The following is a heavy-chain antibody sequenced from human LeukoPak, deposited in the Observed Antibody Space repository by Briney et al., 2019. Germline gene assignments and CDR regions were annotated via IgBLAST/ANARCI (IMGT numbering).Heavy chain of an antibody. D-gene: IGHD5-12*01. V-gene: IGHV3-15*01. CDR1: GFTFSNAW. CDR2: IKSKTDGGTT. Sequence: GGSLRLSCAASGFTFSNAWMSWVRQAPGKGLELVGRIKSKTDGGTTDYAAPVKGRFTISRDDSKNTLYLQMNSLKTEDTAVYYCTTDGAYSGYDPAGYFDYWGQGTLVTVSS. CDR3: TTDGAYSGYDPAGYFDY. J-gene: IGHJ4*02.